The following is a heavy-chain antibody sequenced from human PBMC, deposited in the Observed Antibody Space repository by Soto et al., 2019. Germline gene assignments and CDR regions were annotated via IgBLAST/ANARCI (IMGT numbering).Heavy chain of an antibody. CDR1: GASVSSGSHY. CDR3: ARDPLGYSSSHFFNQ. V-gene: IGHV4-61*01. J-gene: IGHJ4*02. CDR2: IYYSGST. D-gene: IGHD6-6*01. Sequence: QVQLQESGPGLVKPSETLSVTCSVSGASVSSGSHYWSWIRQSPGKGLEWIGFIYYSGSTNYNPSLQSRVTISVDTSKNQFSLKVSPVTAADTAVYFCARDPLGYSSSHFFNQWGQGTLVTVSS.